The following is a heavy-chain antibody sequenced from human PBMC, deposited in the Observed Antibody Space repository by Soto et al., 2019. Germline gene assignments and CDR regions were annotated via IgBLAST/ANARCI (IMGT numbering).Heavy chain of an antibody. V-gene: IGHV4-61*01. CDR1: GGSVTSGSYY. D-gene: IGHD5-12*01. Sequence: QVQLQESGPGLVKPSETLSLTCSVSGGSVTSGSYYWSWIRQPPGKGLEWIGYIYSSGGTSYNPSLKRRVPISVDTSKNQFSLKLTSVTAADTAVYYCARDGDGYNNWGQGTLVTVSS. J-gene: IGHJ4*02. CDR3: ARDGDGYNN. CDR2: IYSSGGT.